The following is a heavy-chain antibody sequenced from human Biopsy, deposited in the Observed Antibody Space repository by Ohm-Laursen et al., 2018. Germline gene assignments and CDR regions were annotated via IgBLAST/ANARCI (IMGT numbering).Heavy chain of an antibody. CDR2: IYYDGLNK. Sequence: SLRLSCSASGFMFSSYGMHWVRQAPGKGLEWVAVIYYDGLNKEYADSVKGRFTISRDNSKNTLFLRMNSPRAEDTAVYYCARDGIVVVPAALHLDNWGPGTLVTVSS. CDR1: GFMFSSYG. J-gene: IGHJ4*02. CDR3: ARDGIVVVPAALHLDN. D-gene: IGHD2-2*01. V-gene: IGHV3-33*01.